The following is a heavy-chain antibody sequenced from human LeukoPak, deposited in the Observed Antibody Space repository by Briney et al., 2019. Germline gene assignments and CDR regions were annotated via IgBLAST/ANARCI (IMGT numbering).Heavy chain of an antibody. V-gene: IGHV3-30-3*01. J-gene: IGHJ4*02. CDR2: ISYDGSNK. CDR3: ARVPSYYDFWSGYSPLFDY. Sequence: GLEWVGXISYDGSNKYYADSVKGRFTISRGNSKNTLYLQMNSLRAEDTAVYYCARVPSYYDFWSGYSPLFDYWGQGTLVTVSS. D-gene: IGHD3-3*01.